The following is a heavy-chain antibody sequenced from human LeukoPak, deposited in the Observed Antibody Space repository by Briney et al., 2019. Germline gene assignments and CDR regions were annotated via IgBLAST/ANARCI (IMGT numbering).Heavy chain of an antibody. Sequence: PGGSLRLSCAASGFTFSSYGMHWVRQAPGKGLEWVAVIWYDGSNKYYADSVKGRFTISRDNSKNTLYLQMNSPRAEDTAVYYCAKGYSGTPDLDYWGQGTLVTVSS. CDR1: GFTFSSYG. J-gene: IGHJ4*02. D-gene: IGHD1-26*01. V-gene: IGHV3-33*06. CDR3: AKGYSGTPDLDY. CDR2: IWYDGSNK.